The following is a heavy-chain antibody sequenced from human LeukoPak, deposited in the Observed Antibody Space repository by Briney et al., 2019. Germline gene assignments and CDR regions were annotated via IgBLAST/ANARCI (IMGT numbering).Heavy chain of an antibody. V-gene: IGHV4-30-4*01. J-gene: IGHJ4*02. CDR2: IYYSGST. CDR3: ASSRDGCNSADY. CDR1: GGPISSGDYY. Sequence: PSETLSLTCTVSGGPISSGDYYWSWIRQPPGKGLEWIGYIYYSGSTYYNPSLKSRVTISVDTSKNQFSLKLSSVTAADTAVYYCASSRDGCNSADYWGQGTLVTVSS. D-gene: IGHD5-24*01.